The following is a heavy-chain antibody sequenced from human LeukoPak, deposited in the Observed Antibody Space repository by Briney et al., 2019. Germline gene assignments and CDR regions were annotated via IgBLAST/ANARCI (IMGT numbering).Heavy chain of an antibody. CDR3: ARSGIAVAGNDY. CDR2: INSDGSST. V-gene: IGHV3-74*01. D-gene: IGHD6-19*01. J-gene: IGHJ4*02. CDR1: GFTFSSYW. Sequence: GGSLRLSCAASGFTFSSYWMHWVRQAPGKGLVWVSRINSDGSSTSYADSVKGRFTISRDNAKNTLYLRMNSLRAEDTAVYYCARSGIAVAGNDYWGQGTLVTVSS.